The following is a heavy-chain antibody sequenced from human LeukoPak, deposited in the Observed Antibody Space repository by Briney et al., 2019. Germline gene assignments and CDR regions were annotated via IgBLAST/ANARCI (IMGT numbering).Heavy chain of an antibody. J-gene: IGHJ4*02. V-gene: IGHV3-74*01. Sequence: GGSLRPSCAASGFTFSSSWMHWVRQAPGKGLVWVSRINGDGRSTSYADSVKGRFTISRDNAKNTLYLQMNSLRAEDTAVYYCARGGGYSYDSFDYWGQGTLVTVSS. CDR2: INGDGRST. CDR1: GFTFSSSW. CDR3: ARGGGYSYDSFDY. D-gene: IGHD5-18*01.